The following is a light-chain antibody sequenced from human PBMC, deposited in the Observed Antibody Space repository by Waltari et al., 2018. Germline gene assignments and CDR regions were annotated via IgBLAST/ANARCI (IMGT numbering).Light chain of an antibody. J-gene: IGKJ1*01. CDR1: QDISNY. V-gene: IGKV1-27*01. CDR2: SAS. CDR3: QKYDSVPWT. Sequence: SVGDRVTVTCRASQDISNYLAWYQQKPGKVPNLLIYSASTLKSGVPPRFSGSGSGTDFTLTINSLRPEDVATYYCQKYDSVPWTFGQGTKVEIK.